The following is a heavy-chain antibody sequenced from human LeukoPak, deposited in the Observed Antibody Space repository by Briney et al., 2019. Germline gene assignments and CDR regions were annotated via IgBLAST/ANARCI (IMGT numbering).Heavy chain of an antibody. CDR1: GGSISSGSYY. Sequence: SETLSLTCTVSGGSISSGSYYWSWIRQPAGKGLEWIGRIYTSGSTNYNPSLKSRVTISVDTSKNQFSLKLSSVTAADTAVYYCARVADFWSGYYDYWGQGTLVTVSS. D-gene: IGHD3-3*01. CDR3: ARVADFWSGYYDY. CDR2: IYTSGST. V-gene: IGHV4-61*02. J-gene: IGHJ4*02.